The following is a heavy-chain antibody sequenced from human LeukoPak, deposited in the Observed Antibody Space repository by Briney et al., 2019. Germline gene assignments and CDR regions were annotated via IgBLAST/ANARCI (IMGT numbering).Heavy chain of an antibody. CDR1: GGSISSYY. V-gene: IGHV4-59*01. J-gene: IGHJ6*03. Sequence: SETLSLTCTVSGGSISSYYWSWIRQPPGKGLEWIGYIYYSGSTNYNPSLKSRVTISVDTSKNQFSLKLSSVTAADTAVYYCARVPDYGGNSRYYYYMDVWGKGATVTISS. CDR2: IYYSGST. D-gene: IGHD4-23*01. CDR3: ARVPDYGGNSRYYYYMDV.